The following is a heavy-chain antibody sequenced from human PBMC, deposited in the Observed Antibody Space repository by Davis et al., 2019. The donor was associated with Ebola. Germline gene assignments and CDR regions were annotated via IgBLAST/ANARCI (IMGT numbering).Heavy chain of an antibody. V-gene: IGHV4-34*01. CDR1: GFTFSSYA. J-gene: IGHJ3*02. CDR3: ARHGFVVVTAIIYDI. Sequence: ESLKISCAASGFTFSSYAMSWIRQPPGKGLEWIGEINHSGSTNYSPSLKSRVTISVDTSKNQFSLKLSSVTAADTAVYYCARHGFVVVTAIIYDIWGQGTMVTVSS. CDR2: INHSGST. D-gene: IGHD2-21*02.